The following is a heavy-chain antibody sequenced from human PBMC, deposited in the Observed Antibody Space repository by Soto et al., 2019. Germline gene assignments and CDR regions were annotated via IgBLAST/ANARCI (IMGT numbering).Heavy chain of an antibody. CDR3: ARDLEDSSGFAFDY. J-gene: IGHJ4*02. CDR1: GGSISSGGYY. D-gene: IGHD3-22*01. CDR2: IYYSGST. Sequence: ASETLSLTCTVSGGSISSGGYYWSWIRQHPGKGLEWIGYIYYSGSTYYNPSLKSRVTISVDTSKNQFSLKLSSVTAADTAVYYCARDLEDSSGFAFDYWGQGTLVTVSS. V-gene: IGHV4-31*03.